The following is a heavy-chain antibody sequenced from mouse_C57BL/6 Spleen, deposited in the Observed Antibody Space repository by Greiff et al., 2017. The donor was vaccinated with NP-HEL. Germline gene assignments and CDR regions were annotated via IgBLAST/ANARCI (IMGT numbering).Heavy chain of an antibody. J-gene: IGHJ1*03. V-gene: IGHV8-12*01. Sequence: QVTLKECGPGILQSSQTLSLTCSFSGFSLSTSGMGVSWIRQPSGKGLEWLAHIYWDDDKRYNPSLKSRLTISKDTSRNQVFLKITSVDTADTATYYCARGNSHWYFDVWGTGTTVTVSS. D-gene: IGHD2-1*01. CDR2: IYWDDDK. CDR1: GFSLSTSGMG. CDR3: ARGNSHWYFDV.